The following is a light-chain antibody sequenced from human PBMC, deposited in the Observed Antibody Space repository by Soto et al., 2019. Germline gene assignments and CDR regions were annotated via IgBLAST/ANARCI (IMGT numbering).Light chain of an antibody. CDR2: GAS. Sequence: EIVLTQSPGTLSLSPGERATLSCRASQSVGSSYLAWYQQKPGQAPRLLMYGASTRATGIPARFTGSGSGTDFTLTISRLETEDFAVYYCQQYYRPPRTFGQGTTVDI. J-gene: IGKJ1*01. CDR3: QQYYRPPRT. CDR1: QSVGSSY. V-gene: IGKV3-20*01.